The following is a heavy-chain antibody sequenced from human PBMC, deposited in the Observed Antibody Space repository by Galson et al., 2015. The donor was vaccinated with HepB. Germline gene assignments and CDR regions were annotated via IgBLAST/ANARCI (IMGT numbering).Heavy chain of an antibody. CDR3: ARGDDDYCSSTNSCHDAFDI. J-gene: IGHJ3*02. CDR1: GFTVSSNY. D-gene: IGHD2-2*01. V-gene: IGHV3-66*01. CDR2: IYNVGST. Sequence: SLRLSCAVSGFTVSSNYMSWVRQAPGKGLEWVSIIYNVGSTFYADSVKGSFTISRDNSKNTLYLQMNRLRAEDTAVYYCARGDDDYCSSTNSCHDAFDIWGQGTMVTVSS.